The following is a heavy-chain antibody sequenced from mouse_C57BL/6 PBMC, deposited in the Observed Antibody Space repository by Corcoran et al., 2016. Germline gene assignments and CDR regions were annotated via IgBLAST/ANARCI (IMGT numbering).Heavy chain of an antibody. Sequence: QIQLVPSGPELKKPGETVKISCKASGYTFTTYGMSWVKQAPGKGLKWMGWINPYSGVPTYADDFKGRFAFSLETSASTAYLQINNLKNEDTATYFCARSDGYYWYFDVWGTGTTVTVSS. CDR1: GYTFTTYG. CDR3: ARSDGYYWYFDV. D-gene: IGHD2-3*01. J-gene: IGHJ1*03. CDR2: INPYSGVP. V-gene: IGHV9-3*01.